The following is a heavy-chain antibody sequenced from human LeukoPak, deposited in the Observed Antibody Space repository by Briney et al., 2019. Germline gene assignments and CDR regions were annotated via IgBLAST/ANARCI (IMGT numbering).Heavy chain of an antibody. D-gene: IGHD3-22*01. Sequence: GSLRLSCAASGFTFSDYYMSWIRQAPGKGLEWLAYITSISSAVYYADSVKGRFTISRDNAKNSLYLQMNSLRAEDTAVYYCARDRSGYFDYWGQGTLVTVSS. J-gene: IGHJ4*02. CDR3: ARDRSGYFDY. CDR2: ITSISSAV. CDR1: GFTFSDYY. V-gene: IGHV3-11*04.